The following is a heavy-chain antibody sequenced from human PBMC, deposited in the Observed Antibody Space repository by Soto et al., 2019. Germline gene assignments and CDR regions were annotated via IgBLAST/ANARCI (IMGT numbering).Heavy chain of an antibody. CDR1: GFSLPTDRVG. V-gene: IGHV2-5*02. D-gene: IGHD1-26*01. CDR2: IYWDDTK. Sequence: QITLKESGPTLVKPTQTLTLTCTFSGFSLPTDRVGVGWICQPPGKALEWLAVIYWDDTKTYRPSLKSRLTLTKDTSKNPVALTMTDMDPVDTATYYCAHAYGGRSLYWGQGTLVTVSS. J-gene: IGHJ4*02. CDR3: AHAYGGRSLY.